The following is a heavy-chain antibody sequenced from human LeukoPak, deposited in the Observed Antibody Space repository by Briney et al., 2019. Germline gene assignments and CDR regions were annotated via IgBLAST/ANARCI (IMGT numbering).Heavy chain of an antibody. V-gene: IGHV1-2*02. J-gene: IGHJ5*02. Sequence: ASVKVSCKASGYTFTGYYMHWVRQAPGQGLEWMGWINPNSGGTNYAQKFQGRVTMTRDTSISTAYMELSRLRSDDTAVYYCARDASNRELNWFDPWGQGTLVTVSS. CDR3: ARDASNRELNWFDP. D-gene: IGHD1-26*01. CDR2: INPNSGGT. CDR1: GYTFTGYY.